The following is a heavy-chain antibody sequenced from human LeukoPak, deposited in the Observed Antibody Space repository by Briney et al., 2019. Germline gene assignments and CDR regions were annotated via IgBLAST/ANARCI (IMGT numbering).Heavy chain of an antibody. CDR3: ATRIMITFGGVIVEGPFDY. V-gene: IGHV3-23*01. J-gene: IGHJ4*02. D-gene: IGHD3-16*02. Sequence: GGSLRLSCAASGFTSSSYAMSWVRQAPGKGLEWVSAISGSGGSTYYADSVKGRFTISRDNSKNTLYLQMNSLRAEDTAVYYCATRIMITFGGVIVEGPFDYWGQGTLVTVSS. CDR1: GFTSSSYA. CDR2: ISGSGGST.